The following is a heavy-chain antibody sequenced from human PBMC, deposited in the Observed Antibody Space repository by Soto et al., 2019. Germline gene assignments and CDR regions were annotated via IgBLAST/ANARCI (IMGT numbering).Heavy chain of an antibody. CDR2: ISSSSSYI. CDR3: ARISGWPKYYFDY. V-gene: IGHV3-21*01. CDR1: GFTFSSYS. J-gene: IGHJ4*02. Sequence: EVQLVESGGGLVKPGGSLRLSCAASGFTFSSYSMNWVRQAPGKGLEWVSSISSSSSYIYYADSVKGRFTISRDNAKNSLYLQMNSLRAEDTAVYYGARISGWPKYYFDYWGQGTLVTVSS. D-gene: IGHD6-19*01.